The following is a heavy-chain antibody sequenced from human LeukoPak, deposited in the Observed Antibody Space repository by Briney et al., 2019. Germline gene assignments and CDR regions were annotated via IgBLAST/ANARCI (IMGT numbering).Heavy chain of an antibody. J-gene: IGHJ4*02. CDR3: ARGDYYDSSAYSYYFDY. CDR1: GFTFSTYT. CDR2: MSYDGNIK. D-gene: IGHD3-22*01. Sequence: GGSLRLSCAASGFTFSTYTMHWVRQAPGKGLEWVAVMSYDGNIKYYADSVKGRFTISRDNSKNTLYLQMNSLRPEDTAVYYCARGDYYDSSAYSYYFDYWGQGTLVTVSS. V-gene: IGHV3-30*14.